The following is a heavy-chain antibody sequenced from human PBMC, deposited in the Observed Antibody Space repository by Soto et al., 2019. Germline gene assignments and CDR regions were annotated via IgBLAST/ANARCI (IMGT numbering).Heavy chain of an antibody. CDR1: GYTFTSYG. D-gene: IGHD3-3*01. CDR3: ARALGFTIFGVVIIGY. J-gene: IGHJ4*02. CDR2: ISAYNGNT. V-gene: IGHV1-18*01. Sequence: ASVKVSCKASGYTFTSYGISWVRQAPGQGLEWMGWISAYNGNTNYAQKLQGRVTMTTDTSTSTAYMELRSLRSDDTAVDYCARALGFTIFGVVIIGYWGEGTLVTVAS.